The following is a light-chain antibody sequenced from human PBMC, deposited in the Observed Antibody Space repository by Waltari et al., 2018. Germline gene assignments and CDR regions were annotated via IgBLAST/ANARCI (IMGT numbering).Light chain of an antibody. V-gene: IGLV2-8*01. CDR3: SSYAGSNDVA. J-gene: IGLJ2*01. Sequence: QSALTQPPSASGSPGQSVTISCTGTSSDVGVYNYVSWYQQHPGKTPKLMIWEGSKRPPGVPDRFSGSTSGNTASLTVSGLQAEDEADYYCSSYAGSNDVAFGGGTKLSVL. CDR2: EGS. CDR1: SSDVGVYNY.